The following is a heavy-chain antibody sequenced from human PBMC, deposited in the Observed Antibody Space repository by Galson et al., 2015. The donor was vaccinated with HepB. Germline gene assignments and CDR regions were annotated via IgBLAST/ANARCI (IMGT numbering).Heavy chain of an antibody. D-gene: IGHD3-10*01. CDR3: VRGGYYDSGSPTPRGFDQ. V-gene: IGHV3-74*01. CDR1: GFTFSNYW. Sequence: SLRLSCAASGFTFSNYWMHWVRQAPGKGLVWVSRINSDGSSINYADSVKGRFTISRDNAKNTLYLQMYSLRAEDTAVYYCVRGGYYDSGSPTPRGFDQWGQGSLVTVSS. J-gene: IGHJ4*02. CDR2: INSDGSSI.